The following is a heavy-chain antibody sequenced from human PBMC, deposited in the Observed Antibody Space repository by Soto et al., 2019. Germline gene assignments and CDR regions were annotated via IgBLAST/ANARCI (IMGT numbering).Heavy chain of an antibody. J-gene: IGHJ4*02. CDR1: GVSSSDHY. CDR3: VLWPRTGYNT. Sequence: EVQVVESGGGLAQPGGSLRLSCAASGVSSSDHYVDWVRQAPGKGLEWVGRTRNKGNNYITAYAASVKGRFTISRDDSKNSVYLQMKSLKAEDTALYYCVLWPRTGYNTWGRGTRVTVSS. CDR2: TRNKGNNYIT. D-gene: IGHD5-12*01. V-gene: IGHV3-72*01.